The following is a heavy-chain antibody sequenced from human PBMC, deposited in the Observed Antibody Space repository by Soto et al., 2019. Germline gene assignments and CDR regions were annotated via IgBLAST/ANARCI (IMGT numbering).Heavy chain of an antibody. V-gene: IGHV3-9*01. J-gene: IGHJ4*02. CDR1: GFNFNDYA. CDR3: VKALRYFDWLPDFDY. Sequence: GGSLRLSCAASGFNFNDYAMHRVRQAPGKGLEWVSGISWNSNTIAYADSVKGRFTISRDNSKNTLYLQMSSLRAEDTAVYYCVKALRYFDWLPDFDYWGQGTLVTVSS. CDR2: ISWNSNTI. D-gene: IGHD3-9*01.